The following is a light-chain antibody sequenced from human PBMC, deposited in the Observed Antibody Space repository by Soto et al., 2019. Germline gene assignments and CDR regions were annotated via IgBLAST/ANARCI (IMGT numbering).Light chain of an antibody. Sequence: QSVLTQPASVSGSPGQSITISCTGTSSDVGSYNLVSWYQQHPGKAPKLMIYEGTKRPSGVSNRFSGSKSGNTASLTISGLQAEDEADYYCCSYAGSSTSLLVFGGGTKLTVL. V-gene: IGLV2-23*01. CDR1: SSDVGSYNL. CDR2: EGT. CDR3: CSYAGSSTSLLV. J-gene: IGLJ2*01.